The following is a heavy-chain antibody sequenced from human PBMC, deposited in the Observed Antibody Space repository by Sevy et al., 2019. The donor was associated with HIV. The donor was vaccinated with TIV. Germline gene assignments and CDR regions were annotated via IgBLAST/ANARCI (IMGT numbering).Heavy chain of an antibody. CDR2: ISYDGSNK. V-gene: IGHV3-30*18. CDR1: GFTFSSYG. CDR3: AKDLRYYYDSSGLGAFDI. Sequence: GGSLRLSCAASGFTFSSYGMHWVRQAPGKGLEWVAVISYDGSNKYYADSVKGRFTISRDNSKNTLYLQMNSLRAEDTAVYYCAKDLRYYYDSSGLGAFDIWGQGTMVTVSS. D-gene: IGHD3-22*01. J-gene: IGHJ3*02.